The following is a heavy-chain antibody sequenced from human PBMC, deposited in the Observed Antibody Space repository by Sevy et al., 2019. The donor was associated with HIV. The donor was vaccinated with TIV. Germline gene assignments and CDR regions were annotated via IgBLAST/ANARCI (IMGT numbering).Heavy chain of an antibody. CDR2: ISAYNGNT. CDR1: GYTFTSYG. V-gene: IGHV1-18*01. J-gene: IGHJ3*02. Sequence: ASVKVSCKASGYTFTSYGISWVRQAPGQGLEWMGWISAYNGNTNCAQKLQGRVTMTTDTSTSTAYMELRSLRSDDTAVYYCARVPTALMIVVSDAFDIWGQGTMVTVSS. CDR3: ARVPTALMIVVSDAFDI. D-gene: IGHD3-22*01.